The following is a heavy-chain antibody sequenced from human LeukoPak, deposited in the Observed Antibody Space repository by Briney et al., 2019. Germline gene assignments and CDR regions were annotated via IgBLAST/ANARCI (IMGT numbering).Heavy chain of an antibody. CDR2: INPSGGST. J-gene: IGHJ4*02. CDR1: GYTFTSYY. D-gene: IGHD1-26*01. V-gene: IGHV1-46*01. CDR3: ARDPSNFYSGSYYSYPDY. Sequence: ASVKVSCKASGYTFTSYYMHWVRQAPGQGLEWMGNINPSGGSTSYAQKFQGRVTMTRDTSTSTVYMELSSLRSEDTAVYYCARDPSNFYSGSYYSYPDYWGQGTLVTVSS.